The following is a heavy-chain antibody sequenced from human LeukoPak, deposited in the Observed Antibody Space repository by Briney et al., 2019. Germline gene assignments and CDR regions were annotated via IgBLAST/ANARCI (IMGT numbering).Heavy chain of an antibody. CDR2: ISNSSSYI. D-gene: IGHD3-3*01. J-gene: IGHJ3*02. V-gene: IGHV3-21*01. CDR1: GFTFIIFS. CDR3: ARGAEWLSSPRDAFDI. Sequence: GGSLRLSCGASGFTFIIFSMNWVRHARGECREWLSSISNSSSYIYYAVSVRGRFLISRANAQNSLYLQMNSLIAKDTAVYYCARGAEWLSSPRDAFDIWGQGTMVTVSS.